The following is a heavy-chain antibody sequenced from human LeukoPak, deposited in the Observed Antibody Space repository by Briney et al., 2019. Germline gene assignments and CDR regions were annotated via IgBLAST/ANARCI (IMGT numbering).Heavy chain of an antibody. CDR3: ARVTVYCSSTSCYGRRIDY. CDR2: ISAYNGNT. J-gene: IGHJ4*02. CDR1: GHTLNNHF. V-gene: IGHV1-18*04. Sequence: ASVKVSCKSSGHTLNNHFIHWVRQAPGQGLEWMGWISAYNGNTNYAQKLQGRVTMTTDTSTSTAYMELRSLRSDDTAVYYCARVTVYCSSTSCYGRRIDYWGQGTLVTVSS. D-gene: IGHD2-2*01.